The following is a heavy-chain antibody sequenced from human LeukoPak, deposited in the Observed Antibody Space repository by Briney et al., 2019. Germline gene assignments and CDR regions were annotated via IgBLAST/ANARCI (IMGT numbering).Heavy chain of an antibody. J-gene: IGHJ4*02. CDR1: GGSISSYY. CDR3: ARDTRVLVSFDY. CDR2: IYHSGST. Sequence: SETLSLTCTVSGGSISSYYWGWIRQPPGKGLEWIGSIYHSGSTYYNPSLKSRVTISVDTSKNQFSLKLSSVTAADTAVYYCARDTRVLVSFDYWGQGTLVTVSS. D-gene: IGHD2-8*02. V-gene: IGHV4-38-2*02.